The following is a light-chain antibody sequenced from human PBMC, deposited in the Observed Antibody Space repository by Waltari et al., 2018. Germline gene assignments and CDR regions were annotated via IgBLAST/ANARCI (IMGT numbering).Light chain of an antibody. CDR2: RVS. J-gene: IGKJ3*01. CDR1: QSLLHSNANTF. CDR3: MQTLQPPFT. Sequence: DIVMPQTPLSLPVTPGEPASISCRSSQSLLHSNANTFLYWYLQRPGQPPRLLIQRVSNRFSGVPDRFSGSGSGTDFTLKISRVEAEDVGVYYCMQTLQPPFTFGPGTKLEIK. V-gene: IGKV2D-29*01.